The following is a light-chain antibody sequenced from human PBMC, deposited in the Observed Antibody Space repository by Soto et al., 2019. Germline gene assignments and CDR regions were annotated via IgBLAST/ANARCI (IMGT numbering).Light chain of an antibody. Sequence: QSVLTQPPSVSGAPGQGVTISCTGSSSNIGAGYDVHWYQQLPGTAPKLLIYADSNRPSGVPDRFSGSTSGTSASLAINGLQAEDEADYYCQSYDSSLSGSVFGGGTKLTVL. V-gene: IGLV1-40*01. J-gene: IGLJ2*01. CDR1: SSNIGAGYD. CDR3: QSYDSSLSGSV. CDR2: ADS.